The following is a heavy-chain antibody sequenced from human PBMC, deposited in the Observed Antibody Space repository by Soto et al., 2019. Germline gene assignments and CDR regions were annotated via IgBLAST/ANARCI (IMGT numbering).Heavy chain of an antibody. J-gene: IGHJ6*02. Sequence: SHTLSLTCAISGYSVASKSAAWNGIRQSPSRGLEWLGRTYYRSKWYNDYAVSVKSRITINPDTSKNQFSLQLNSVTPEDTAVYYCARDTIYYGMDVWGQGTTVTVSS. V-gene: IGHV6-1*01. CDR1: GYSVASKSAA. CDR2: TYYRSKWYN. CDR3: ARDTIYYGMDV.